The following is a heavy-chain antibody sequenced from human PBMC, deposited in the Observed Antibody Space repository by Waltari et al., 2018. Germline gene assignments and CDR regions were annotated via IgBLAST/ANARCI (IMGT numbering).Heavy chain of an antibody. CDR2: IIPIFGTA. Sequence: QVQLVQSGAEVKKPGSSVKVSCKASGGTFSSYAISWVRQAPGQGLEWMGGIIPIFGTANYAQKFQGRVTITADESTSTAYMELSSLRSEDTAVYYCAGRGVYCSSTSCYLNYWGQGTLVTVSS. CDR1: GGTFSSYA. V-gene: IGHV1-69*12. J-gene: IGHJ4*02. CDR3: AGRGVYCSSTSCYLNY. D-gene: IGHD2-2*01.